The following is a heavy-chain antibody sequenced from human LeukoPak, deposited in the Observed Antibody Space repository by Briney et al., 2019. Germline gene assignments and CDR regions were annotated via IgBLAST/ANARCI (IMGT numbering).Heavy chain of an antibody. CDR2: ISSSSSYI. CDR3: AREMHGYLDY. J-gene: IGHJ4*02. Sequence: AGGSLRLSCAASGFTFSSYSMNWVRQAPGKGLEWVSSISSSSSYIYYADSVKGRLTISRDNAKNSLYLQMNSLRAEDTAVYYCAREMHGYLDYWGQGTLVTVSS. V-gene: IGHV3-21*01. CDR1: GFTFSSYS.